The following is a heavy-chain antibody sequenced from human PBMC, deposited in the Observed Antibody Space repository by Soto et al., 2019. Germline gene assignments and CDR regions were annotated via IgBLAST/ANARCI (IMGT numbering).Heavy chain of an antibody. D-gene: IGHD3-10*01. V-gene: IGHV3-23*01. Sequence: EVQLLESGGGLVQPGGSPRLSCAASGFTFGSYAMSWVRQAPGKGLEWVSLISGTGDSSEYANSVKGRFTISRDYSKTTVFLQMNSLRAEDTAVYFCAKDNGNYGSGSFSHWGQGTLVTVSS. CDR2: ISGTGDSS. J-gene: IGHJ4*02. CDR1: GFTFGSYA. CDR3: AKDNGNYGSGSFSH.